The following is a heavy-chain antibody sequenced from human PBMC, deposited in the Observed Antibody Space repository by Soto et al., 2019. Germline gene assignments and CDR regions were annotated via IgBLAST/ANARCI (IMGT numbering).Heavy chain of an antibody. V-gene: IGHV3-30*18. D-gene: IGHD3-3*01. J-gene: IGHJ4*02. CDR2: ISYDGSNK. Sequence: GGSLRLSCAASGFTFSSYGMHWVRQAPGKGLEWVAVISYDGSNKYYADSVKGRFTISRDNSKNTLYLQMNSLRAEDTAVYYCAKFNYDFWRGYPPRSYYFDYWGQGTLVTVSS. CDR3: AKFNYDFWRGYPPRSYYFDY. CDR1: GFTFSSYG.